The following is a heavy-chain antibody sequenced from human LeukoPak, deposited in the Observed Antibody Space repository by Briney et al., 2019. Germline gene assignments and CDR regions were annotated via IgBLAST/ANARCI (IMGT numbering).Heavy chain of an antibody. CDR1: GGSISSHY. D-gene: IGHD2-2*01. CDR3: AGGRLGYFSSTSCPDY. V-gene: IGHV4-59*11. Sequence: SETLSLTCTVSGGSISSHYWSWIRQPPGKGLEWIGYIYYSGSTNYNPSLKRRITISVDTSKNQFSLKLSSVTAADTAVYYWAGGRLGYFSSTSCPDYWGQGTLVTVSS. J-gene: IGHJ4*02. CDR2: IYYSGST.